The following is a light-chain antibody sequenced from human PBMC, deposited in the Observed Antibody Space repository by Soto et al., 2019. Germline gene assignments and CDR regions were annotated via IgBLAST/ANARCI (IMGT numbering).Light chain of an antibody. CDR3: YQYDSSPWT. CDR2: GVY. V-gene: IGKV3D-15*02. Sequence: EIVMTQSPTILSVSPWERATLSCRASQSVSSNLAWYQQKPGQPPRLLMYGVYTRAPGTPARFSGSGSGTDFTLTISRLEPEDFAVYFCYQYDSSPWTFGQGTKV. J-gene: IGKJ1*01. CDR1: QSVSSN.